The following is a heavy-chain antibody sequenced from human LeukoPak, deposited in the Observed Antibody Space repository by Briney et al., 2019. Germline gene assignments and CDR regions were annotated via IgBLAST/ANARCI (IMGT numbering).Heavy chain of an antibody. Sequence: SETLSLTCTVSGGSISSSSYYWGWIRQPPGKGLEWIGSIYYSGSTYYNPSLKSRVTISVDTSKNQFSLKLSSVTAADTAVYYCASETHTSLDYWGQGTLVTVSS. V-gene: IGHV4-39*07. J-gene: IGHJ4*02. D-gene: IGHD2-2*02. CDR2: IYYSGST. CDR3: ASETHTSLDY. CDR1: GGSISSSSYY.